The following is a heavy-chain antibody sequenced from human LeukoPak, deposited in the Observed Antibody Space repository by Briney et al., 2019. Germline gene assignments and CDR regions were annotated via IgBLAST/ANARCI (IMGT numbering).Heavy chain of an antibody. Sequence: SETLSLTCAVYGGSFSGYYWSWIRQPPGKGLEWIGEINHSGSTNYNPSLKSRVTISVDTSMNQFSLRLTSVTAADTAMYYCARDRGLAAFDIWGQGTLVTVSS. D-gene: IGHD2-21*01. CDR1: GGSFSGYY. J-gene: IGHJ3*02. CDR3: ARDRGLAAFDI. CDR2: INHSGST. V-gene: IGHV4-34*01.